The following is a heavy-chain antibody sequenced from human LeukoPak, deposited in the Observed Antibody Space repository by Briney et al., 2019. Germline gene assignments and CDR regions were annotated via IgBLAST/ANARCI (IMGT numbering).Heavy chain of an antibody. CDR1: GFTFSSYG. J-gene: IGHJ4*02. D-gene: IGHD2-2*01. Sequence: GRSLRLSCAASGFTFSSYGMHWVRQAPGKGLEWVAVIWYDGSNKYYADSVKGRFTISRDNSKNTLYLQMNSLRAEDTAVYYCARDLSDGPSYCSSTSCNGGFDYWGQGTLVTVSS. V-gene: IGHV3-30*19. CDR3: ARDLSDGPSYCSSTSCNGGFDY. CDR2: IWYDGSNK.